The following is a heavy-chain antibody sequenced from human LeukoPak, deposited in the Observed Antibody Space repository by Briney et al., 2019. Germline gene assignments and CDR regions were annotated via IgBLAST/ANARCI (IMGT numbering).Heavy chain of an antibody. Sequence: GGSLRLSCAASGFTFSTYSMNWVRQAPGKGLEWVSSIISSSNYIYYADSVKGRFTISRDSAKNSLYLQMNSLRAEDTAVYYCARDPQYCSGGSCYSFDSWGQGTLVTVSS. CDR2: IISSSNYI. D-gene: IGHD2-15*01. J-gene: IGHJ4*02. V-gene: IGHV3-21*01. CDR3: ARDPQYCSGGSCYSFDS. CDR1: GFTFSTYS.